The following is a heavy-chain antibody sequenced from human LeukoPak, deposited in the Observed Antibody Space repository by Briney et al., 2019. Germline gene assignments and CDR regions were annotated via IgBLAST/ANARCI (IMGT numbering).Heavy chain of an antibody. CDR2: IYHSGTT. D-gene: IGHD6-19*01. CDR1: GGSVRSNSYY. CDR3: ARATPGFSSGWFNNWFDP. V-gene: IGHV4-61*01. J-gene: IGHJ5*02. Sequence: SETLSLTCTASGGSVRSNSYYWSWIRQPPGKGLEWIGYIYHSGTTNYNPSLKSRVTISVDTSKNQFSLNLSSVTAADTAVYYCARATPGFSSGWFNNWFDPWGQGTLVTVSS.